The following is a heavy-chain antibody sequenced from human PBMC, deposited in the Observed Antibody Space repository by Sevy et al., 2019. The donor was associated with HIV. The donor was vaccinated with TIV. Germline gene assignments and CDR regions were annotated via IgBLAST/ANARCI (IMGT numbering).Heavy chain of an antibody. CDR3: ARVSGWHLRYGLDV. CDR2: MNTNTGNT. V-gene: IGHV1-8*02. D-gene: IGHD6-19*01. CDR1: GFNFRSYD. J-gene: IGHJ6*02. Sequence: ASVKVSCEASGFNFRSYDIHWVRQAPGQGLEWMGWMNTNTGNTGFAQKFQGRVTMTRNSSISTAYMELSNLRSEDTAVYYCARVSGWHLRYGLDVWGQGTTVTVSS.